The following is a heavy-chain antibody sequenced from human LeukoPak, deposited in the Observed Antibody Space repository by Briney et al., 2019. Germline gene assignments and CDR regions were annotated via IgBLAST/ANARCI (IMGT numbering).Heavy chain of an antibody. CDR2: ISSSGSTI. Sequence: GGSLRLSCAASGFTFSDYYMSWIRQAPGKGLEWVSYISSSGSTIYYADSVKGRFTISRDNAKNSLYLQMNSLRAEDTAVYYCARDEVDYYDSSGSTNDAFDIWGQGTMVTVSS. CDR1: GFTFSDYY. V-gene: IGHV3-11*04. J-gene: IGHJ3*02. D-gene: IGHD3-22*01. CDR3: ARDEVDYYDSSGSTNDAFDI.